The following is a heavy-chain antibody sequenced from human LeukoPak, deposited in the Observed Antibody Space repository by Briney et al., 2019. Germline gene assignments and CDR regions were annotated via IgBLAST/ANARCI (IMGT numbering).Heavy chain of an antibody. D-gene: IGHD3-22*01. J-gene: IGHJ4*02. CDR2: ISGSGGST. V-gene: IGHV3-23*01. CDR1: GFTFSSYA. Sequence: PGDSLRLSCAASGFTFSSYAMSWVRQAPGKGLEWVSSISGSGGSTYYADSVKGRFTISRDNSKNTLYLQMNSLRAEDTAVFYCASLAGRSSSGYYVLDSWGQGTLVTVSS. CDR3: ASLAGRSSSGYYVLDS.